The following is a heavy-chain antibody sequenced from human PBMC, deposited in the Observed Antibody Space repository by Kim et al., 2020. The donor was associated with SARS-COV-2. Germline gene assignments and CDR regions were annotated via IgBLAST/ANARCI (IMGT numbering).Heavy chain of an antibody. CDR3: TSSGLVGAMSNYYYYGMDV. V-gene: IGHV1-24*01. Sequence: ASVKVSCKVSGYTLTELSMHWVRQAPGKGLEWMGGFDPEDGETIYAQKFQGRVTMTEDTSTDTAYMELSSLRSEDTAVYYCTSSGLVGAMSNYYYYGMDVWGQGTTVTVSS. D-gene: IGHD1-26*01. CDR2: FDPEDGET. CDR1: GYTLTELS. J-gene: IGHJ6*02.